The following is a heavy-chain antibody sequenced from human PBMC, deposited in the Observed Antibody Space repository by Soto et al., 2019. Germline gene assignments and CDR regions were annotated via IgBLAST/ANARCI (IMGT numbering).Heavy chain of an antibody. CDR2: IYHSGST. CDR3: ARGQLYGGAYYFDY. V-gene: IGHV4-30-2*01. CDR1: GGSISSGGYS. D-gene: IGHD3-16*02. Sequence: QLQLQESGSGLVKPSQTLSLTCAVSGGSISSGGYSWSWIRQPPGKGLEWIGYIYHSGSTYYNPSLKRRVTISVDRSKNQFSLKLSSVTAADTAVYYCARGQLYGGAYYFDYWGQGTLVTVSS. J-gene: IGHJ4*02.